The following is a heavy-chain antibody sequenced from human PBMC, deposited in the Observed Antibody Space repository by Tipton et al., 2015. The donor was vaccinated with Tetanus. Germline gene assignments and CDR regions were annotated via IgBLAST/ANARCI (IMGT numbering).Heavy chain of an antibody. V-gene: IGHV1-2*02. CDR2: IAPNSGGT. D-gene: IGHD3-22*01. CDR1: GYTFTGYY. J-gene: IGHJ6*02. Sequence: QLVQSGAEVKKPGASVKVSCKASGYTFTGYYIYWVRQAPGQGLEWMGWIAPNSGGTVYAQKFQGRVTMTRDTSISTAYIGLRSLRSDDPAVYYCARDRGDYIYYGMDAWGPGTTVTVS. CDR3: ARDRGDYIYYGMDA.